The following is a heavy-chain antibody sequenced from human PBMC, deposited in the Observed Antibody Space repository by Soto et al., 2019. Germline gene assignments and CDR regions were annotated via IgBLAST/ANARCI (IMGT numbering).Heavy chain of an antibody. Sequence: QVQLQESGPGLVKPSETLSLTCTVSGGSVSSGSYYWSWIRQPPGKGLEWIGYIYYSGSTNYNPPLQRRVTLSXXTXKXXFSLKLSSVTAADTAVYYCARDLRTSSGWPDAFDIWGQGTMVTVSS. CDR2: IYYSGST. V-gene: IGHV4-61*01. J-gene: IGHJ3*02. CDR1: GGSVSSGSYY. CDR3: ARDLRTSSGWPDAFDI. D-gene: IGHD6-19*01.